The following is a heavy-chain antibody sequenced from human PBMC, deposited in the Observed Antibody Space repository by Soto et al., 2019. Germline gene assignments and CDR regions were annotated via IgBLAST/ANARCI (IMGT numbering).Heavy chain of an antibody. CDR3: ARGGDSSGWYMSHDY. CDR2: IIANIGTT. Sequence: ASVKVSCKASGYIFTSYGISWVRQAPGQGLEWMGWIIANIGTTHYAQKFQGRVTVTTDTSTSTAYMELSSLRSEDTAVYYCARGGDSSGWYMSHDYWGQGTLVTVSS. CDR1: GYIFTSYG. V-gene: IGHV1-18*01. J-gene: IGHJ4*02. D-gene: IGHD6-19*01.